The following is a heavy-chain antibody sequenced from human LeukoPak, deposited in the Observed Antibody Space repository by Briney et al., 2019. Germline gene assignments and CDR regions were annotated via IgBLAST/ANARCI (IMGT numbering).Heavy chain of an antibody. CDR1: GYTFTSYG. CDR3: ARDYSYGYFDY. CDR2: ISAYNGNT. Sequence: ASVKVSCKASGYTFTSYGISWVRQAPGQGLEWMGWISAYNGNTNYAQKFQGRVTITADKSTSTAYMELSSLRSEDTAVYYCARDYSYGYFDYWGQGTLVTVSS. J-gene: IGHJ4*02. D-gene: IGHD5-18*01. V-gene: IGHV1-18*01.